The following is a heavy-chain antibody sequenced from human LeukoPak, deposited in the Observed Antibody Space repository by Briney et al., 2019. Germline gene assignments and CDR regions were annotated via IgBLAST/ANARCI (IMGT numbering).Heavy chain of an antibody. CDR3: AKDRPNYYGSNGHYYRRDGDY. D-gene: IGHD3-22*01. V-gene: IGHV3-23*01. CDR2: ITSAGENT. J-gene: IGHJ4*02. Sequence: GGSLRLSCTASGLTFSTSGFNWVRQAPGKGLEWVSSITSAGENTFYTGSVKGRFTISRDNSRNTLYLQMNSLRAEDTAIYYCAKDRPNYYGSNGHYYRRDGDYWGQGTLVTVSS. CDR1: GLTFSTSG.